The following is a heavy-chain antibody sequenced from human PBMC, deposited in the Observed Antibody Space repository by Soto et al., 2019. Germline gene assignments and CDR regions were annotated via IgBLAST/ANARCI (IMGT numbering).Heavy chain of an antibody. Sequence: EVQLLESGGGLVQPGGSLRLSCAASGFTFSSYAMSWVRQAPGKGLEWVSAISGRGGSTYYADSVKGRFTISRDNSKNTLYLQMNGLRAEDTAVYYCAKDSSGYGYGSIDYGGQGTLVTVSS. V-gene: IGHV3-23*01. D-gene: IGHD5-18*01. CDR2: ISGRGGST. J-gene: IGHJ4*02. CDR1: GFTFSSYA. CDR3: AKDSSGYGYGSIDY.